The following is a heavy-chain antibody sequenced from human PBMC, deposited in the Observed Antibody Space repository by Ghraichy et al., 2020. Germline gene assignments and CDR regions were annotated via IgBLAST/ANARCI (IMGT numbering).Heavy chain of an antibody. CDR3: ARARYYYGSGSYYNYYWRPGGSYYMDV. Sequence: SQTLSLTCTVSGGSISSGGYYWSWIRQHPGKGLEWIGYIYYSGSTYYNPSLKSRVTISVDTSKNQFSLKLSSVTAADTAVYYCARARYYYGSGSYYNYYWRPGGSYYMDVWGKGTTVTVSS. CDR1: GGSISSGGYY. CDR2: IYYSGST. J-gene: IGHJ6*03. V-gene: IGHV4-31*03. D-gene: IGHD3-10*01.